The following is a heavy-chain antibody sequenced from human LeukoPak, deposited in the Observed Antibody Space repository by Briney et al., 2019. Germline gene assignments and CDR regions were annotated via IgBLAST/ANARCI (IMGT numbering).Heavy chain of an antibody. CDR3: ASLGSYGLD. J-gene: IGHJ4*02. D-gene: IGHD5-18*01. CDR2: IYHSGST. CDR1: GGSFSGYY. V-gene: IGHV4-34*01. Sequence: SETLSLTCAVYGGSFSGYYWSWVRQPPGKGLEWIGEIYHSGSTNYNPSLKSRVTISVDKSKNQFSLKLSSVTAADTAVYYCASLGSYGLDWGQGTLVTVSS.